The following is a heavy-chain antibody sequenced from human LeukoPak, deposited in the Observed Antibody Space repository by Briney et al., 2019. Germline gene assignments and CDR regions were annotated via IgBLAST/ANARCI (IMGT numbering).Heavy chain of an antibody. Sequence: SETLSLTCTVSGGSISSSSYYWGWIRQPPGKGLEWIGSIYYSGSTYYNPSLKSRVTISVDTSKNQFSLKLSSVTAADTAVYYCARDYYGSGSYDYWGQGTLVTASS. CDR3: ARDYYGSGSYDY. D-gene: IGHD3-10*01. CDR2: IYYSGST. J-gene: IGHJ4*02. V-gene: IGHV4-39*07. CDR1: GGSISSSSYY.